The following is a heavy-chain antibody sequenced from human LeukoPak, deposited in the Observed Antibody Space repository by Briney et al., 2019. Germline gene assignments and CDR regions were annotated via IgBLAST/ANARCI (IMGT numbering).Heavy chain of an antibody. Sequence: ASVKVSCKASGYTFTRYGISWVRQAPGHGLEWMGWISAYNGNTNYAQKLQGRGTMTTDTSTSTAYMELRSLRSDGTAVYYCARDYYDSSGYSNWFDPWGQGTLVTVSS. CDR2: ISAYNGNT. CDR1: GYTFTRYG. CDR3: ARDYYDSSGYSNWFDP. J-gene: IGHJ5*02. V-gene: IGHV1-18*01. D-gene: IGHD3-22*01.